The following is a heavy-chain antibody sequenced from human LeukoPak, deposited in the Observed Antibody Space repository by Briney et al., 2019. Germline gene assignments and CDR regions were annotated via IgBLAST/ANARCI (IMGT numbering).Heavy chain of an antibody. CDR1: GFTFDDYA. D-gene: IGHD5-24*01. CDR3: ARGYLITGYYYYMDV. CDR2: ISWNSGSI. V-gene: IGHV3-9*01. J-gene: IGHJ6*03. Sequence: GRSLRLSCAASGFTFDDYAMHWVRQAPGKGLEWVSGISWNSGSIGYADSVKGRFTISRDNAKNTLYLQMNSLRAEDTAVYYCARGYLITGYYYYMDVWGKGTTVTVSS.